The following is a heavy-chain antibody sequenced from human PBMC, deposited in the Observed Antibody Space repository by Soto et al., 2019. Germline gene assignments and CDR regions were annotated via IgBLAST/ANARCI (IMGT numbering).Heavy chain of an antibody. CDR3: AREGYSYGYLGYSYYGMAV. CDR1: GGSISSYY. J-gene: IGHJ6*02. CDR2: IYTSGST. D-gene: IGHD5-18*01. Sequence: SETLCLTCTVSGGSISSYYWSWIRQPAGKGLEWIGRIYTSGSTNYNPSLKSRVTMSVDTSKNQFSLKLSSVTAADTAVYYCAREGYSYGYLGYSYYGMAVWGQGHTVT. V-gene: IGHV4-4*07.